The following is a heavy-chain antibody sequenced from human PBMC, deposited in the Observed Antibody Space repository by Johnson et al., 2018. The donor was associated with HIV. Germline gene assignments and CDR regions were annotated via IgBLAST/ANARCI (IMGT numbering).Heavy chain of an antibody. V-gene: IGHV3-7*01. Sequence: VQLVESGGGLVQPGGSLRLSCAASGFTFRSYWMSWVRQAPGKGLEWVANIKQDGSEKYYADSVKGRFTISRDNSKNTLYLQMNSLRAEDTAVYYCAKDVSVVTPSGSFDIWGQGTRVTVSS. J-gene: IGHJ3*02. D-gene: IGHD4-23*01. CDR1: GFTFRSYW. CDR3: AKDVSVVTPSGSFDI. CDR2: IKQDGSEK.